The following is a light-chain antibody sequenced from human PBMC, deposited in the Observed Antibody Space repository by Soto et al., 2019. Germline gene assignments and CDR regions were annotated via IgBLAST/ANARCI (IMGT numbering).Light chain of an antibody. CDR1: SSDVGSYNL. J-gene: IGLJ2*01. CDR2: EVT. Sequence: QSALTQPASVSGSPGQSITVSCTGTSSDVGSYNLVSWYRQHPGKAPKLMIFEVTKRPSGVSDRFSGSKSGNTASLTISGLQAEDEADYYCCSYAGGGTLFGGGTKLTVL. CDR3: CSYAGGGTL. V-gene: IGLV2-23*02.